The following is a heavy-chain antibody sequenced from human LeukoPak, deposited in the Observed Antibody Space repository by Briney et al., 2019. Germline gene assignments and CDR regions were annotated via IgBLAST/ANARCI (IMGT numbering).Heavy chain of an antibody. D-gene: IGHD3-10*01. CDR3: AKDLHYGSADY. CDR2: IRYDGSKK. Sequence: GGSLRLSCAASGFTFSSYGMHWVRRAPGKALEWVTFIRYDGSKKYYADSVKGRFTISRDNSDNTVSLQMHSLTAEDTAIYYCAKDLHYGSADYWGQGTLVTVSS. V-gene: IGHV3-30*02. CDR1: GFTFSSYG. J-gene: IGHJ4*02.